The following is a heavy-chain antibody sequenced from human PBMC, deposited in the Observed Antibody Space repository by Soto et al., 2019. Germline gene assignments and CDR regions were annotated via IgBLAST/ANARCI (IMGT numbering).Heavy chain of an antibody. CDR3: AREDGSGHYYRGNLDF. D-gene: IGHD3-10*01. V-gene: IGHV1-3*01. CDR1: GYTFTTYT. Sequence: QVQLVQSGAEVKKPGDSVKLSCKASGYTFTTYTVHWVRQAPGQGLEWMGWINAGNGDTEYSHKFQGRVTVTRDTSASIAYMELSSLRSEDTAMYFCAREDGSGHYYRGNLDFWGQGTLVTVSS. J-gene: IGHJ4*02. CDR2: INAGNGDT.